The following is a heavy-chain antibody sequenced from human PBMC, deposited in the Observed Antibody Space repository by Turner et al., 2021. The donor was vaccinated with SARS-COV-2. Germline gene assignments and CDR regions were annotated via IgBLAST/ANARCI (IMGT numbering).Heavy chain of an antibody. Sequence: QVQLVESGAGVVQPGRSLRLSCAASGFTFSSYGMHWVRQAPGKGLEWVAVIWYDGSNKFYADSVKGRFTISRDNSKNTLYLQMNSLRAEDTAVYYCARGAHGDYEDAFDIWGQGTLVTISS. CDR2: IWYDGSNK. J-gene: IGHJ3*02. D-gene: IGHD4-17*01. CDR3: ARGAHGDYEDAFDI. CDR1: GFTFSSYG. V-gene: IGHV3-33*01.